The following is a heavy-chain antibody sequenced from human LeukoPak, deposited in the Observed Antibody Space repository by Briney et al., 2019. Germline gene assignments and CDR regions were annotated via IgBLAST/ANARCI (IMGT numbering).Heavy chain of an antibody. J-gene: IGHJ4*02. CDR3: ARDGAGRHYFDY. D-gene: IGHD3-16*01. CDR2: IGTAGDT. Sequence: GGSLRLSCAASGFTFSSYDMHWVRQATGKGLEWVSAIGTAGDTYYPGSVKGRFTISRENAKNSLYLQMNSLRAGDTAVYYCARDGAGRHYFDYWGQGTLVTVSS. CDR1: GFTFSSYD. V-gene: IGHV3-13*01.